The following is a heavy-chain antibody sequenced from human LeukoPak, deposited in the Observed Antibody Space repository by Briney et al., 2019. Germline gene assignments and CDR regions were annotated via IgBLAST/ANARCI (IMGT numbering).Heavy chain of an antibody. D-gene: IGHD6-19*01. V-gene: IGHV4-61*02. Sequence: PSETLSLTCTVSGGSISSDLYYWTWIRQPAGKGLEWIGRIYSNGWTDHNPSLKSRVTMSLDTSKNQFSLRLGLVTAADTAFYYCARGSGWNSFDPWGQGTLVTVSS. J-gene: IGHJ5*02. CDR1: GGSISSDLYY. CDR2: IYSNGWT. CDR3: ARGSGWNSFDP.